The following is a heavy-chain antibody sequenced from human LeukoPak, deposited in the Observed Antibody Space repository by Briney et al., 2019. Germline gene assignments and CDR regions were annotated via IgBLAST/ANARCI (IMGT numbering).Heavy chain of an antibody. V-gene: IGHV3-64D*09. J-gene: IGHJ6*01. CDR3: VKGYIVVVPAAIAYYRYGMDV. D-gene: IGHD2-2*02. CDR2: ISSNGGST. CDR1: QFTFSSDA. Sequence: GGSLCPSRSVSQFTFSSDAIRWVRQAPGQGLEYVSAISSNGGSTYYADLVKGRFTISRDTPKTTLYLQMSSLRAEDTTVYYCVKGYIVVVPAAIAYYRYGMDVWGPG.